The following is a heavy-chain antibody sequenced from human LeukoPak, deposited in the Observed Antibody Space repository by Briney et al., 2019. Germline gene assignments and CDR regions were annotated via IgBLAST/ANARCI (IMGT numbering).Heavy chain of an antibody. D-gene: IGHD5-24*01. CDR3: ARHVREGYNYLDY. J-gene: IGHJ4*02. V-gene: IGHV4-59*08. CDR2: IYYRGNT. Sequence: SETLSLTCTVSSGSINGYYWSWIRQPPGKGLEWIGYIYYRGNTNSNPSLKSRVTISVDTSKNQFSLKLSSVTAADTAVYYCARHVREGYNYLDYWGQGTLVTVSS. CDR1: SGSINGYY.